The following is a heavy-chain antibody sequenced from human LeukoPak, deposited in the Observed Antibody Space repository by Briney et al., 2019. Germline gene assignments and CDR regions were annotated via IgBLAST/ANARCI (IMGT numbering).Heavy chain of an antibody. CDR3: ARAKGDCSSTSCFLDY. D-gene: IGHD2-2*01. CDR2: ISSSSSTI. CDR1: GFTFSSYS. J-gene: IGHJ4*02. V-gene: IGHV3-48*01. Sequence: GGSLRLSCAASGFTFSSYSMNWVRQAPGKGLEWVSYISSSSSTIYYADSVKGRFTISRDNAKNSLYLQMNSLRAEDTAVYYCARAKGDCSSTSCFLDYWGQGTLVTVSS.